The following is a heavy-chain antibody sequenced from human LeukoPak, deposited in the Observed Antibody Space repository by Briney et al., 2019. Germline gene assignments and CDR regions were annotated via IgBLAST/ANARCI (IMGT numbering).Heavy chain of an antibody. CDR1: GYTFTSYY. V-gene: IGHV1-46*01. Sequence: ASVKVSCKASGYTFTSYYMHWVRPAPGQGLEWMGIINPSGGSTSYAQKFQGRVTMTRDTSTSTVYMELSSLRSEDTAVYYCAKDDIAVAGYDYWGQGTLVTVSS. J-gene: IGHJ4*02. D-gene: IGHD6-19*01. CDR3: AKDDIAVAGYDY. CDR2: INPSGGST.